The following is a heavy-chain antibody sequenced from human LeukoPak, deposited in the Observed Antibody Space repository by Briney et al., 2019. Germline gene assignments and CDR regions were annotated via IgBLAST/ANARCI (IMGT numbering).Heavy chain of an antibody. D-gene: IGHD3-22*01. J-gene: IGHJ4*02. CDR1: GYTFIDHC. CDR2: IDPDTGDT. CDR3: ARAGHNSNSGGYDF. V-gene: IGHV1-2*02. Sequence: GASVKVSCKPSGYTFIDHCLHWVRQAPGQGLESLGWIDPDTGDTNYPQKFQGRVTMSRDTSSSTAYMELNRLRSDDTAVYYCARAGHNSNSGGYDFWGLGTLVTVSS.